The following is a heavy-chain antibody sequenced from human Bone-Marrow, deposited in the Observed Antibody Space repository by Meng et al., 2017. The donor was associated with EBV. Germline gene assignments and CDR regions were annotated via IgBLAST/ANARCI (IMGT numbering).Heavy chain of an antibody. V-gene: IGHV1-69*06. Sequence: VKAGGEGKKGGVKVKVARKASGSTVKREGNSWVRQVPGQGFEWMGGLIPMLGAPNPAQKFQDRVKIIADKSTSTHYMELSSMRSDATAVYYCASESGRGYTPDYWGRGTLVTVSS. CDR3: ASESGRGYTPDY. CDR1: GSTVKREG. CDR2: LIPMLGAP. J-gene: IGHJ4*02. D-gene: IGHD3-10*01.